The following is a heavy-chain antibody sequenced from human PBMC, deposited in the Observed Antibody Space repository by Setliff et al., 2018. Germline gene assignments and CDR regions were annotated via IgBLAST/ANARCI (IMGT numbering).Heavy chain of an antibody. CDR1: GVSISSTTYY. D-gene: IGHD3-16*01. V-gene: IGHV4-39*07. CDR2: VSFFGSS. CDR3: RLWSHDYHNDY. Sequence: PSETLSLTCTVSGVSISSTTYYWTWVRQPPGKGLEWIGTVSFFGSSYYSPSLKSRLAISLDTSGNRFSLNLTSVTAADSAVYYCRLWSHDYHNDYWGQGTVVTVSS. J-gene: IGHJ4*02.